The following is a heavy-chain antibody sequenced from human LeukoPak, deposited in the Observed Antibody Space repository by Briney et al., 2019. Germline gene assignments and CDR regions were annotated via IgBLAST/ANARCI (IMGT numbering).Heavy chain of an antibody. CDR3: AKRGVVIRVILVGFHKEAYYFDS. CDR2: ISGSGGSK. J-gene: IGHJ4*02. V-gene: IGHV3-23*01. Sequence: GGSLRLSCRVSGITLSNYGMSWVRQAPGKGLEWVAGISGSGGSKNYADSVKGRFTISRDNPKNTLYLQMTSLRAEDTAVYFCAKRGVVIRVILVGFHKEAYYFDSWGQGALVTVSS. CDR1: GITLSNYG. D-gene: IGHD3-22*01.